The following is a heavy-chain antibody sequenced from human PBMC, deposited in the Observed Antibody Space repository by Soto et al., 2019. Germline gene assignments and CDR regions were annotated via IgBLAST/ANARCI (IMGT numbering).Heavy chain of an antibody. CDR1: GGSFSGYY. V-gene: IGHV4-34*01. D-gene: IGHD2-8*02. Sequence: PSETLSLTCAVYGGSFSGYYWTWIRQPPGTGLEWIGEINHSGSTNYSPSLKSRVTISVDTSKNQFSLKLTSVTAADTAVYYCARDKLTGLFDYWGQGTLVTVAS. J-gene: IGHJ4*02. CDR3: ARDKLTGLFDY. CDR2: INHSGST.